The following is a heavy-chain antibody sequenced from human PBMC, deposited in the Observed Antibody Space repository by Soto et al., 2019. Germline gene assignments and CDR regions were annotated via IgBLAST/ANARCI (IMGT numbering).Heavy chain of an antibody. CDR2: ISGSGGST. D-gene: IGHD1-7*01. Sequence: PGASLRLSCAASGFTFSSYAMSWVRQAPGKGLEWVSAISGSGGSTYYADSVKGRFTISRDNSKNTLYLQMNSLRAEDTAVYYCAKDPYNWNYGGNWFDPWGQGTLVTVSS. V-gene: IGHV3-23*01. J-gene: IGHJ5*02. CDR3: AKDPYNWNYGGNWFDP. CDR1: GFTFSSYA.